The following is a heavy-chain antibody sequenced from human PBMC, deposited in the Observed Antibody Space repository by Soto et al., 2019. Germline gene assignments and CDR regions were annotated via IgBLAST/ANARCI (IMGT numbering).Heavy chain of an antibody. V-gene: IGHV3-23*01. J-gene: IGHJ4*02. D-gene: IGHD3-22*01. CDR3: AKAVIPNRYYFDY. Sequence: PGGSLRLSCAASGFTFSSYAMSWVRQAPGKGLEWVSGISGSGGSTYYADSVKGRFTISRDNSKNTLYLQMNSLRAGDTAVYYCAKAVIPNRYYFDYWGQGTLVTVSS. CDR2: ISGSGGST. CDR1: GFTFSSYA.